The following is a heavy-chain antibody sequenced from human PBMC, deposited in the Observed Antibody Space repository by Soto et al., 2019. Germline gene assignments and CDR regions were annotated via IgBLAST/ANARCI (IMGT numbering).Heavy chain of an antibody. D-gene: IGHD6-19*01. CDR3: AREGIAVAEPSDY. J-gene: IGHJ4*02. V-gene: IGHV3-11*05. CDR2: ISSTSRYT. Sequence: QVQLVESGGDLVKPGGSLRLSCTASGFACSDYYMRWIRQAPGKGREWVSYISSTSRYTIYADSVNGLFTVSRDNAQNLLYLQMTGLRTDKSAVYYCAREGIAVAEPSDYWGQGRLVIVPS. CDR1: GFACSDYY.